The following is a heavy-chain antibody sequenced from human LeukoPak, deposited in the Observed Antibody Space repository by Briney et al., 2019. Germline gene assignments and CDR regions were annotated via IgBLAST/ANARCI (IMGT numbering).Heavy chain of an antibody. Sequence: GGSLRLSCAASGFTFSSFEMNWVRQAPGKGLEWVSYISSSGSTIYYADSVKGRFTISRDNAKNSLYLQMNSLRAEDTAIYYCAELGITMIGGVRGKGTTVTISS. CDR2: ISSSGSTI. CDR1: GFTFSSFE. V-gene: IGHV3-48*03. J-gene: IGHJ6*04. D-gene: IGHD3-10*02. CDR3: AELGITMIGGV.